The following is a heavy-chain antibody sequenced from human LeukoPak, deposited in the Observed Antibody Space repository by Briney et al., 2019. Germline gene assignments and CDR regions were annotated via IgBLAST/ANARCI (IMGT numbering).Heavy chain of an antibody. CDR2: IYYSGST. J-gene: IGHJ4*02. D-gene: IGHD2-15*01. CDR3: ASLASVAVEKPFDY. CDR1: GGSIRSSSYY. V-gene: IGHV4-39*01. Sequence: SESLSLTCTVSGGSIRSSSYYWGWLRQPPGKGREWIGSIYYSGSTYYNPSLKSRVTISVDTSKNQFSLKLTSVTAADTAVYYCASLASVAVEKPFDYWGQGTLVTVSS.